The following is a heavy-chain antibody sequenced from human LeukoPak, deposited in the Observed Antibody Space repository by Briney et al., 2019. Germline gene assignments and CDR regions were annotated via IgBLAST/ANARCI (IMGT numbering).Heavy chain of an antibody. D-gene: IGHD6-13*01. Sequence: GGSLRLSCAASGFTFSSYSMNWIRQAPGKGLEWVSYISSSSSTIYYADSVKGRFTISRDNAKNSLYLQMNSLRAEDTAVYYCARVSIAAAPYYFDYWGQGTLVTVSS. CDR3: ARVSIAAAPYYFDY. CDR1: GFTFSSYS. J-gene: IGHJ4*02. V-gene: IGHV3-48*01. CDR2: ISSSSSTI.